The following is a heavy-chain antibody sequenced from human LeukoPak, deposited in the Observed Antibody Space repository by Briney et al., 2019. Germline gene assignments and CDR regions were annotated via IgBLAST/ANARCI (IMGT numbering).Heavy chain of an antibody. CDR3: AKVEDYYDSSGYDY. J-gene: IGHJ4*02. CDR1: GFTFSSYW. V-gene: IGHV3-74*01. D-gene: IGHD3-22*01. Sequence: GGSLRLSCAASGFTFSSYWIHWVRQAPGKGLVWLSRINSDGSTTNYADSVKGRFTISRDNAKNTLYLQMNSLRAEDTTVYYCAKVEDYYDSSGYDYWGQGTLVTVSS. CDR2: INSDGSTT.